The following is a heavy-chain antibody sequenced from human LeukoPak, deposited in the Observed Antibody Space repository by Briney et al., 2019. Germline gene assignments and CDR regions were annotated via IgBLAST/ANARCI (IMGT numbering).Heavy chain of an antibody. CDR1: GGSISSDY. D-gene: IGHD7-27*01. CDR2: IYSSGST. Sequence: PSETLSLTCTVSGGSISSDYWSWIRQPAGKGLEWIGRIYSSGSTNYNPSLKSRVTMSVDTSKNHFSLRLRSVTAADTAVFYCARLHWGSGGSGSFDYWGQGTLVTVSS. J-gene: IGHJ4*02. V-gene: IGHV4-4*07. CDR3: ARLHWGSGGSGSFDY.